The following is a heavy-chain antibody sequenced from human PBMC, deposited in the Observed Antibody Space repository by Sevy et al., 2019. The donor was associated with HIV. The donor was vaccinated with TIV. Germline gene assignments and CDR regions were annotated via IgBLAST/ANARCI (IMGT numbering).Heavy chain of an antibody. CDR3: AKGRRVTMVRGVISSQDY. V-gene: IGHV3-23*01. D-gene: IGHD3-10*01. J-gene: IGHJ4*02. CDR1: GFTFSSYA. Sequence: GGSLRLSCAASGFTFSSYAMSWVRQAPGKGLEWVSAISGSGGSTYYADSVKGRFTISRDNSKNTLYLQMNSRRAEDTAVYYCAKGRRVTMVRGVISSQDYWGQGTLVTVSS. CDR2: ISGSGGST.